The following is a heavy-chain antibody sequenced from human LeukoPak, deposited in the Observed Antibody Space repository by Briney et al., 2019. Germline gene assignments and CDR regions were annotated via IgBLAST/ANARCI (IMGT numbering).Heavy chain of an antibody. CDR2: ISSSSSYI. CDR1: GFTLSGHS. Sequence: GGSLRLSCVVSGFTLSGHSINWVRQAPGKGLEWVSSISSSSSYIYYTDSVKGRFTISRDNAKNSLYLQMNSLRAEDTAVYYCAKGIVVVISGNAFDIWGQGTMVTVSS. J-gene: IGHJ3*02. D-gene: IGHD3-22*01. V-gene: IGHV3-21*01. CDR3: AKGIVVVISGNAFDI.